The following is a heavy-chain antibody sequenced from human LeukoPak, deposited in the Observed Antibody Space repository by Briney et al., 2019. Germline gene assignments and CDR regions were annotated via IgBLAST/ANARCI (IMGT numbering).Heavy chain of an antibody. CDR3: VRSPYCSSTSCYKIVGYYFDL. J-gene: IGHJ4*02. D-gene: IGHD2-2*02. Sequence: GGSLRLSCAASEFTFSNFWMSWVRQAPGKGLEWVANINQHVSEKSYVDSVKGRFTISRDNAKNSLYLQMNSLRAEDTAMYYCVRSPYCSSTSCYKIVGYYFDLWGQGTLVTVSS. CDR2: INQHVSEK. CDR1: EFTFSNFW. V-gene: IGHV3-7*01.